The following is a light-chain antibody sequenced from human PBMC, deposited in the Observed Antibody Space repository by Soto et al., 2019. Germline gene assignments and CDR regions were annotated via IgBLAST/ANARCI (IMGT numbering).Light chain of an antibody. J-gene: IGLJ2*01. CDR2: DVT. CDR3: CSYAGSSSFRVL. Sequence: QSVLTQPRSVSGSPGQSVTISCTGTNSDVGTYNYVSWYQQHPGKAPKLIIYDVTKRPSGVPDRFSGSKSGNTASLIISGLQAADEAEYYCCCCSYAGSSSFRVLVGGGTK. CDR1: NSDVGTYNY. V-gene: IGLV2-11*01.